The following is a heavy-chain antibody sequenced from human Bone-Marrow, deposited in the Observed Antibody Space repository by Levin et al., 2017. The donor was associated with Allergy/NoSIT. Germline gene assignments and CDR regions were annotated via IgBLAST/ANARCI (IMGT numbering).Heavy chain of an antibody. CDR2: ISPSSGTT. CDR1: GFSFSSHS. Sequence: PGGSLRLSCVGTGFSFSSHSMNWVRQAPGKGLEWIAYISPSSGTTDYSDSVKGRFTVSRDNYRKSLSLEMKNVRVDDTAVYYCASRVTIFGEGYYFNYWGLGTLVTVSA. V-gene: IGHV3-48*04. CDR3: ASRVTIFGEGYYFNY. J-gene: IGHJ4*02. D-gene: IGHD3-3*01.